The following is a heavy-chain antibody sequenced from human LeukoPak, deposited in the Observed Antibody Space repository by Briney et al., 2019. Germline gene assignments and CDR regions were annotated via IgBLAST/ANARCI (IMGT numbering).Heavy chain of an antibody. Sequence: ASVKVSCKASGYTFTSYYMHWVRQAPGQGLEWMGIINPSGGSTSYAQKFQGRVTMTRDTSTSTVYMELSSLRSEDTAVYYCASSSFSSGWYTVDFDYWGQGTLVTVSS. V-gene: IGHV1-46*01. CDR1: GYTFTSYY. D-gene: IGHD6-19*01. J-gene: IGHJ4*02. CDR2: INPSGGST. CDR3: ASSSFSSGWYTVDFDY.